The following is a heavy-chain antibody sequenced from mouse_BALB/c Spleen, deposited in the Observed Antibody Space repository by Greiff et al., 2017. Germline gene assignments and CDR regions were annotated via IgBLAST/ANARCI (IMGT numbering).Heavy chain of an antibody. CDR3: TRDDYRCDY. Sequence: EVQLVESGGGLVKPGGSLKLSCAASGFTFSSYTMSWVRQTPEKRLEWVATISSGGSYTYYPDSVKGRFTISRDNAKNTLYLQMSSLKSEDTAMYYCTRDDYRCDYWGQGTTLTVSS. CDR1: GFTFSSYT. V-gene: IGHV5-6-4*01. J-gene: IGHJ2*01. D-gene: IGHD2-14*01. CDR2: ISSGGSYT.